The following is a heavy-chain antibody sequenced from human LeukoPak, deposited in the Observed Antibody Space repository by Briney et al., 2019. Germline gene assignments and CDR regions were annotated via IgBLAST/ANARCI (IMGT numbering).Heavy chain of an antibody. CDR3: AREDGGNSPQFDY. Sequence: ASETLSLTCTVSGVSISSNNYYCAWLRQPPGKGLEWIGSIYYSGATYYNPSLKSRVTISVDTSKTQFSLKTSSVTAADTAMYYCAREDGGNSPQFDYGGQGTRVTVSS. V-gene: IGHV4-39*02. J-gene: IGHJ4*02. CDR1: GVSISSNNYY. D-gene: IGHD4-23*01. CDR2: IYYSGAT.